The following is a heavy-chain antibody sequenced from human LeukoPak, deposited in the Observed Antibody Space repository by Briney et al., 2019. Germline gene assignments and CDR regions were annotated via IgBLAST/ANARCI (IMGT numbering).Heavy chain of an antibody. CDR3: ARTSYDFWSGYYEVIDY. D-gene: IGHD3-3*01. CDR2: INHSGST. J-gene: IGHJ4*02. CDR1: GGSFSGYY. V-gene: IGHV4-34*01. Sequence: SETLSLTCAVYGGSFSGYYWSWIRQPPGKGREWIGEINHSGSTNYNPSLKSRVTVSVDTSKNQFSLKLSSVTAADTAVYYCARTSYDFWSGYYEVIDYWGQGTLVTVSS.